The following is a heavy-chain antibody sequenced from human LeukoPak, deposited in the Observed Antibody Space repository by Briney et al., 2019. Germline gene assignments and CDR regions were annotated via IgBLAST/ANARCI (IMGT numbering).Heavy chain of an antibody. J-gene: IGHJ3*02. CDR3: ARYCSGGSCYSGYDAFDI. D-gene: IGHD2-15*01. Sequence: SETLSLTCAVYGGSFSGYYWSWIRQPPGKGLEWIGEINHSGSTNYNPSLKSRVTISVDTSKNQFSLKLSSVTAADTAVYYCARYCSGGSCYSGYDAFDIWGQGTMVTVSS. V-gene: IGHV4-34*01. CDR1: GGSFSGYY. CDR2: INHSGST.